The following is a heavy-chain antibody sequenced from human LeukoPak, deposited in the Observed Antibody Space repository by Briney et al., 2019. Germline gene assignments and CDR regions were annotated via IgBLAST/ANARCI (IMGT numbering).Heavy chain of an antibody. CDR3: ARGPPTDYYDSSGFYYVFDY. J-gene: IGHJ4*02. CDR1: GGSFSGYY. V-gene: IGHV4-34*01. CDR2: IKRSGST. Sequence: KSSETLSLTCAVYGGSFSGYYWSWIRQPPGKGLEWIGEIKRSGSTNYNPPLKSRVTISVDTFKNQFSLKLSSVTAADTAVYFCARGPPTDYYDSSGFYYVFDYWGQGTLVTVSS. D-gene: IGHD3-22*01.